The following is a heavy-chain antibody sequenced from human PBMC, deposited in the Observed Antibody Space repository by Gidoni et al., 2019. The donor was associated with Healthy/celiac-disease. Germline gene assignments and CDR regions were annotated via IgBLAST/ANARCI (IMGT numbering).Heavy chain of an antibody. Sequence: QVQLVQSGEEVKKRGCSVKVYRKAAGGTFRSYAISWVRKAPRQGLEWVGRIIPILGIANYAQKFQGSVTITADKSTSTAYMKLSSLRSEDTAVYYCAGDGASIVVVISYYYGMDVWGQGTTVTVSS. J-gene: IGHJ6*02. CDR1: GGTFRSYA. CDR2: IIPILGIA. CDR3: AGDGASIVVVISYYYGMDV. D-gene: IGHD3-22*01. V-gene: IGHV1-69*04.